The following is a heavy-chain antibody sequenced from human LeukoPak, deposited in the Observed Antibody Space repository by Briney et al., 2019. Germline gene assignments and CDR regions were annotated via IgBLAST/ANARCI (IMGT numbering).Heavy chain of an antibody. D-gene: IGHD1-26*01. V-gene: IGHV3-23*01. CDR2: ISGSGGST. J-gene: IGHJ6*03. CDR1: GFTFGSYA. Sequence: GGSLRLSCAASGFTFGSYAMSWVRQAPGKGLEWVSAISGSGGSTYYADSVKGRFTISRDNSKNTLYLQMNSLRAEDTAVYYCAKASYSYYYYYMDVWGKGTTVTVSS. CDR3: AKASYSYYYYYMDV.